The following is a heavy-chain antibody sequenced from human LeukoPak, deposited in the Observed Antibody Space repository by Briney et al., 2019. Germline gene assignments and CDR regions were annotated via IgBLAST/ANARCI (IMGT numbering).Heavy chain of an antibody. D-gene: IGHD6-19*01. CDR3: AREGDKQWLSQMADY. J-gene: IGHJ4*02. CDR1: GYTFNHYG. Sequence: ASVKVSCKASGYTFNHYGIRLLRQAPRQGLEWMGWISAYNGNTNYAQKLQGRVTMTTDTSTSTAYMELRSLRSDDTAVYYWAREGDKQWLSQMADYWGQGTLVTVSS. V-gene: IGHV1-18*01. CDR2: ISAYNGNT.